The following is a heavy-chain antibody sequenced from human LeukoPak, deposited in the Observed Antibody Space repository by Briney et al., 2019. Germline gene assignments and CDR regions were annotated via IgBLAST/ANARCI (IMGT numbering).Heavy chain of an antibody. D-gene: IGHD2-2*02. CDR1: GYTFTGHY. V-gene: IGHV1-2*02. CDR3: ARAPAVPAAIFWFDP. Sequence: ASVKVSCKASGYTFTGHYMHWVRQAPGQGLEWMGWINPNSGGTNYAQKFQGRVTMTRDTSISTAYMELSRLRSDDTAVYYCARAPAVPAAIFWFDPWGQGTLVTVSS. J-gene: IGHJ5*02. CDR2: INPNSGGT.